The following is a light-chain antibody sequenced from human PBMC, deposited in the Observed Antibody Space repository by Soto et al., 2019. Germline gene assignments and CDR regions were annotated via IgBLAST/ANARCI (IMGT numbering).Light chain of an antibody. CDR2: AVS. V-gene: IGLV2-14*01. CDR3: SSFTSSSTLVV. Sequence: SALTQPASVSGSPGQSITISCTGTSSDVGGYSYVSWYQQHPGKAPKLMIYAVSNRPSGVSNRFSGSKSGNTASLTISGLQAEDEADYYCSSFTSSSTLVVFGGGTKLTVL. J-gene: IGLJ2*01. CDR1: SSDVGGYSY.